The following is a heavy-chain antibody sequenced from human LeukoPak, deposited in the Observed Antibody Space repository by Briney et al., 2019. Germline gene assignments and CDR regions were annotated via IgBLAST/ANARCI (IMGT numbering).Heavy chain of an antibody. D-gene: IGHD2-2*01. CDR3: ARDGGYCSSTNCYLGV. CDR1: GFTFSSYS. J-gene: IGHJ3*01. Sequence: QAGGSLRLSCAASGFTFSSYSMNWVRQAPGKGLEWVSYISSASGSIYYADSVKGRFTISRDNAKNSLFLQMNSLRAEDTAVYYCARDGGYCSSTNCYLGVWGQGTMVTVSS. CDR2: ISSASGSI. V-gene: IGHV3-48*04.